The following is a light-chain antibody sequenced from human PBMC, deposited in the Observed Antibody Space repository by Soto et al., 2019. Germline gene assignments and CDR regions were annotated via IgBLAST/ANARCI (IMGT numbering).Light chain of an antibody. CDR3: SSFTSSRAYV. CDR1: SSDVGGYNY. V-gene: IGLV2-14*01. CDR2: EVS. Sequence: ALTQPASVSGSPGQSITISCTGTSSDVGGYNYVSWYQQQSGKAPKLMIHEVSNRPSGVSNRFSGSKSGNTASLTISGLQAEDEADYYCSSFTSSRAYVFGIGTKVTVL. J-gene: IGLJ1*01.